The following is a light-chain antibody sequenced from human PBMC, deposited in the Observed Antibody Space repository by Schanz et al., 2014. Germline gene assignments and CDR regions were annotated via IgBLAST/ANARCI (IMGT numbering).Light chain of an antibody. J-gene: IGKJ1*01. CDR3: QHYSLSPL. CDR1: QSVSHNY. V-gene: IGKV3-20*01. CDR2: GAS. Sequence: EIVLTQFPGTLSLSPGERATLSCRASQSVSHNYLAWYQQKPGQAPRLLIYGASSRATGIPDRFSGSGSGTDFTLTISRLEPEDFAVYYCQHYSLSPLFGQGTKVDI.